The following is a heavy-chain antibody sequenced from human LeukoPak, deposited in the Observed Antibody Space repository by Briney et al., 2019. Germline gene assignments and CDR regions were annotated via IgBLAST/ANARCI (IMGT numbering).Heavy chain of an antibody. D-gene: IGHD2-15*01. CDR2: ISSSSSYI. V-gene: IGHV3-21*01. J-gene: IGHJ4*02. Sequence: GGSLRLSCAASGFTFSSYSMNWVRQAPGKGLEWVSSISSSSSYIYCADSVRGRFTISRDNAKNSLYLQMNSLRAEDTAVYYCARENWGFCSRCRDLDCWGQGTLVTVSS. CDR1: GFTFSSYS. CDR3: ARENWGFCSRCRDLDC.